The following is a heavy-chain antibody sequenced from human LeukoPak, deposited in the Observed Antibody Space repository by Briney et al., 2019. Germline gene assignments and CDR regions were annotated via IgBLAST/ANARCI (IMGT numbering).Heavy chain of an antibody. Sequence: GGSLRLSCAASGFTFSSYSMNWVRQAPGKGLEWVSSISSSSSYIYYADSVKGRFTISRDNAKNSLYLQMNSLRAEDTAVYYCARGFIAAAATFGYWGQGTLVTVSS. CDR1: GFTFSSYS. CDR2: ISSSSSYI. CDR3: ARGFIAAAATFGY. J-gene: IGHJ4*02. D-gene: IGHD6-13*01. V-gene: IGHV3-21*01.